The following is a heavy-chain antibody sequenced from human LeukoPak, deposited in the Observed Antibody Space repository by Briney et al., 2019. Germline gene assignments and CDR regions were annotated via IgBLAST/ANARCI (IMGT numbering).Heavy chain of an antibody. J-gene: IGHJ4*02. CDR3: ARAWESIAGYYFDF. CDR1: GGSISRYY. D-gene: IGHD1-26*01. V-gene: IGHV4-59*01. CDR2: IYYSENT. Sequence: SETLSLTCTVSGGSISRYYWSWTRQPPGKGLEWIGYIYYSENTNYNPSLKSRVTISVDTSKNHFSLKLSSVTAADTAVYYCARAWESIAGYYFDFWGQGTLVSVSS.